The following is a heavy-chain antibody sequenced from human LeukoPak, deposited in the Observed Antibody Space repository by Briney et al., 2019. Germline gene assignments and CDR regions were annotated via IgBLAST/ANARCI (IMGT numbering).Heavy chain of an antibody. D-gene: IGHD1-7*01. CDR2: INAGSGNT. Sequence: ASVKVSCKASGYTFISYAIHWVRQAPGQRLEWMGWINAGSGNTRYSQKLQGRVTITRDTSANTVYMELSSLRSGDTAVYYCARDDWNYKFTIHSYYYGMDVWGQGTTVTVSS. CDR3: ARDDWNYKFTIHSYYYGMDV. J-gene: IGHJ6*02. CDR1: GYTFISYA. V-gene: IGHV1-3*01.